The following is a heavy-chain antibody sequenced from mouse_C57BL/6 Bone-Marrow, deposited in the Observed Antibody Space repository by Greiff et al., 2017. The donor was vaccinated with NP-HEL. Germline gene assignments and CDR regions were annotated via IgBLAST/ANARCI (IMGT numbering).Heavy chain of an antibody. V-gene: IGHV5-17*01. D-gene: IGHD2-13*01. CDR3: ATSTMVRGPMDY. J-gene: IGHJ4*01. CDR2: ISSGSSTI. Sequence: EVMLVESGGGLVKPGGSLKLSCAASGFTFSDYGMHWVRQAPEKGLEWVAYISSGSSTIYYADTVKGRFPISRDNAKNTLFLQMTSLRSEDTAMYYCATSTMVRGPMDYWGQGTSVTVSS. CDR1: GFTFSDYG.